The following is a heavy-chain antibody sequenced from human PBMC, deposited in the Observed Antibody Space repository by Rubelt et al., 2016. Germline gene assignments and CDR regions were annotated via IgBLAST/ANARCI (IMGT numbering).Heavy chain of an antibody. V-gene: IGHV4-34*01. CDR3: ARAYFGNYGVDY. CDR2: INHSGST. CDR1: GGSFSGYY. D-gene: IGHD4-17*01. Sequence: QVQLQQWGAGLLKPSETLSLTCAVYGGSFSGYYWSWIRQPPGKGLEWIGEINHSGSTNYNPSLKSLVTISVDKSKNQFSLKLSSVTAADTAVYYCARAYFGNYGVDYWGQGTLVTVSS. J-gene: IGHJ4*02.